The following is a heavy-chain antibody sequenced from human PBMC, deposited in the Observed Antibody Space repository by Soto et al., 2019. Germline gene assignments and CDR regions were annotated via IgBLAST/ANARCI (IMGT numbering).Heavy chain of an antibody. V-gene: IGHV4-34*01. CDR1: GGSFSGYY. CDR2: INHSGST. J-gene: IGHJ4*02. CDR3: ARAGRITMIVVVRGSFDY. Sequence: PSETLSLTCAVYGGSFSGYYWSWIRQPPGKGLEWIGEINHSGSTNYNPSLKSRVTISVDTSKNQFSLKLSSVTAADTAVYYCARAGRITMIVVVRGSFDYWGQRTLVTVSS. D-gene: IGHD3-22*01.